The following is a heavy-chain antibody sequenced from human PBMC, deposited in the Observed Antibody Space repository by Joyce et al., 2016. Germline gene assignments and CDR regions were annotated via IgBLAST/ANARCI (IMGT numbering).Heavy chain of an antibody. CDR1: GYTFTDYY. CDR3: ARGDLGTSSRLFWYFAL. V-gene: IGHV1-2*02. Sequence: QVQLVQSGAEVKKPGASVKVSCKASGYTFTDYYIHWVRQAPGPGLEWVGGMNRNSGGTEYPQKCQGRVTLTKDTSIRTVDMELTGLRADDTAVYYCARGDLGTSSRLFWYFALWGRGTLVTVSS. J-gene: IGHJ2*01. CDR2: MNRNSGGT. D-gene: IGHD2-2*01.